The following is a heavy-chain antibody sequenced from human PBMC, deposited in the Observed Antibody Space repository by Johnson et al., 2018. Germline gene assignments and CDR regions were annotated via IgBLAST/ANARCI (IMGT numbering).Heavy chain of an antibody. V-gene: IGHV3-33*01. CDR1: GFTFSSYG. CDR3: ARAGGNGDYVYAFDI. CDR2: IWYDGSNK. J-gene: IGHJ3*02. D-gene: IGHD4-17*01. Sequence: VQLLESGGGVVQXGRSLRLSCAASGFTFSSYGMHWVRQAPGQGLEWVAVIWYDGSNKYYADSVKGRFTISRDNSKNTLYLQMNSLRAEDTAVYYCARAGGNGDYVYAFDIWGQGTMVTVSS.